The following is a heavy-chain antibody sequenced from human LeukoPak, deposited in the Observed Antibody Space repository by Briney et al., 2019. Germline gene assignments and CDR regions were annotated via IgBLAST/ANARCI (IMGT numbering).Heavy chain of an antibody. D-gene: IGHD5-24*01. CDR1: GGSISSYY. Sequence: SETLSLTCTVSGGSISSYYWSWIRQPPGKGLEWIGYIYYSGSTNYNPSLKSRVTISVDTSKNQFSLKLSSVTAADTAVYYCARGSYLQCLDYWGQGTLVTVSS. CDR3: ARGSYLQCLDY. CDR2: IYYSGST. V-gene: IGHV4-59*01. J-gene: IGHJ4*02.